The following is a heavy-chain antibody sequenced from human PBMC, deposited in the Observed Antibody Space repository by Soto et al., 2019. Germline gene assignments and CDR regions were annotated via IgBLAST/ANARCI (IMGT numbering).Heavy chain of an antibody. CDR1: GGTFSSYA. Sequence: EASVKVSCKASGGTFSSYAISWVRQAPGQGLEWMGGIIPIFGTANYAQKFQGRVTITADESTSTAYMELGSLRYEDTAVYYCAKDSTGENTNYHAFDIWGQGTMVTVSS. CDR3: AKDSTGENTNYHAFDI. J-gene: IGHJ3*02. V-gene: IGHV1-69*13. CDR2: IIPIFGTA. D-gene: IGHD1-7*01.